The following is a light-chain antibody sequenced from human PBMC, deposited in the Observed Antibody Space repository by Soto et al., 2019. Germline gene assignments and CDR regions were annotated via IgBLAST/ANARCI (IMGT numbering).Light chain of an antibody. CDR1: QSVSSN. CDR3: QQYNNWPMT. V-gene: IGKV3-15*01. Sequence: EIVMTQSPATLSVSPGERATLSCRASQSVSSNLAWYQQKPGQAPRLLIYGASTRATGIPARFSGSGSGTEFTITISSLQSEDFVVYYCQQYNNWPMTFGQGTKVEIK. CDR2: GAS. J-gene: IGKJ1*01.